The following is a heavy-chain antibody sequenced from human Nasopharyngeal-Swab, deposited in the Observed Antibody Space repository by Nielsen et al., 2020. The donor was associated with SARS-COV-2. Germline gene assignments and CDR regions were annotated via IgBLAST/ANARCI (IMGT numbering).Heavy chain of an antibody. CDR3: ARARGAYGDYYYYYYTDV. J-gene: IGHJ6*03. V-gene: IGHV6-1*01. CDR2: TYYRSKWYN. D-gene: IGHD4-17*01. CDR1: GDSVSSSSAA. Sequence: SQTLSLTCAISGDSVSSSSAAWNWIRQSPSRGLEWLGRTYYRSKWYNDYAVSVKSRITINPDTSMNQFSLHLNSVTPEDTAVYYCARARGAYGDYYYYYYTDVCGKGTTVTVSS.